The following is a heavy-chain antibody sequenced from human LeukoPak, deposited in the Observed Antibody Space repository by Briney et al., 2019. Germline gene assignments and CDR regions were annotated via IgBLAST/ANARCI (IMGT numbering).Heavy chain of an antibody. Sequence: PSETLSLTCAVYGGSFSGYYWSWVRRPPGKGLEWIGEINHSGSTNYNPSLKSRVTISVDTSKNQFSLKLSSVTAADTAVYYCARDPRSQRGYWGQGTLVTVSS. V-gene: IGHV4-34*01. CDR2: INHSGST. J-gene: IGHJ4*02. CDR3: ARDPRSQRGY. CDR1: GGSFSGYY.